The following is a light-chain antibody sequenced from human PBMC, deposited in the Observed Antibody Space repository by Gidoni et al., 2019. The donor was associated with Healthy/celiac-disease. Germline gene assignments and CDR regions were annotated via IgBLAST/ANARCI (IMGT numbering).Light chain of an antibody. CDR1: SSNIGSNY. CDR2: RNN. V-gene: IGLV1-47*01. CDR3: AAWDDSLSGWV. Sequence: QSVLTQPPSASGTPGQRFTISCSGSSSNIGSNYVYWYQQLPGTAPKLLIYRNNQRPSGVTDRFSGSKAGTSASLAISGLRSEDEADYYCAAWDDSLSGWVFGGGTKLTVL. J-gene: IGLJ3*02.